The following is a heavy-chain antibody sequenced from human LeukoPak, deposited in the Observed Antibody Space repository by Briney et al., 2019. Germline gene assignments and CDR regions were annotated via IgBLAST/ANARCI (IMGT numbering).Heavy chain of an antibody. CDR2: IWYDGSNK. D-gene: IGHD2-21*02. CDR1: GCTFISYG. CDR3: ARDGCGGDCYFDY. J-gene: IGHJ4*02. V-gene: IGHV3-33*01. Sequence: PGRSLRLSCAASGCTFISYGTHRVRQAPGKGLEWVAVIWYDGSNKYYADSVKGRFTISRDNSKNTLYLQMNSLRAEDTAVYYCARDGCGGDCYFDYWGQGTLVTVSS.